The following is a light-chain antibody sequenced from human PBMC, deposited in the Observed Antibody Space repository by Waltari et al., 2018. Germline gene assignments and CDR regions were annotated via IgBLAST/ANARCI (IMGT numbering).Light chain of an antibody. CDR1: QSVSSN. Sequence: EIVMTQSPATLSVSPGERATLPCRASQSVSSNLAWYQQKPGQAPRLLIYGASTRATGIPARFSGSGSGTEFTLTISSMQSEDFAVYYCQQYNNWPWLTFGGGTKVEIK. CDR2: GAS. CDR3: QQYNNWPWLT. V-gene: IGKV3-15*01. J-gene: IGKJ4*01.